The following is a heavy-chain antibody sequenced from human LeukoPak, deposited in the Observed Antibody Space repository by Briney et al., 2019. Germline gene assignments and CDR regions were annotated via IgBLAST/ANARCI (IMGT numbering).Heavy chain of an antibody. V-gene: IGHV3-23*01. CDR3: AKPPPHSSGWYVQRNIVPFDY. Sequence: PGGSLRLSCAASGFTFSSYAMSWVRQAPGKGLEWVSAISGSGGSTYYADSVKGRFTISRDNSKNTLYLQMNSLRAEDTAVYYCAKPPPHSSGWYVQRNIVPFDYWGQGTLVTVSS. D-gene: IGHD6-19*01. CDR2: ISGSGGST. J-gene: IGHJ4*02. CDR1: GFTFSSYA.